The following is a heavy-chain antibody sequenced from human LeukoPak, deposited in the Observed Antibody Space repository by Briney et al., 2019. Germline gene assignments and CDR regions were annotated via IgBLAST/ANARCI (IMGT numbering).Heavy chain of an antibody. V-gene: IGHV3-48*03. J-gene: IGHJ4*02. D-gene: IGHD1-1*01. CDR3: AREGDVYNWNDGYYFDH. Sequence: GGPLRLSCVASGFTFSQFEMTWVRQAPGKGLEWISYISPSGITTYYANSVRGRFTISRDNAKNALYLQMDGLTVDDTALYYCAREGDVYNWNDGYYFDHWGQGILVTVSA. CDR2: ISPSGITT. CDR1: GFTFSQFE.